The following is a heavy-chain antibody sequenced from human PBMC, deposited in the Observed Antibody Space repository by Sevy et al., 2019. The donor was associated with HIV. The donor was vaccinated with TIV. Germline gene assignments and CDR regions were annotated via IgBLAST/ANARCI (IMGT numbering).Heavy chain of an antibody. CDR2: VHNGGST. CDR1: GYSINRNTY. D-gene: IGHD3-10*01. CDR3: ARAASNYYDSGSHYKTNVAGSAWFDP. V-gene: IGHV4-38-2*02. J-gene: IGHJ5*02. Sequence: SETLSLTCTVSGYSINRNTYWGWIRQPPGKGLEWLGSVHNGGSTYYNPSLKSRVTISTDTSKNQFSLKLNSVTAADAAVYFCARAASNYYDSGSHYKTNVAGSAWFDPWGQGTLVTVSS.